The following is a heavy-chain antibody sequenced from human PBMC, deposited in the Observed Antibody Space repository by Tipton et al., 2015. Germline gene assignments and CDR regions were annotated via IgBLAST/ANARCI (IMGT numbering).Heavy chain of an antibody. V-gene: IGHV4-61*01. CDR1: GGSVSSGSYY. Sequence: LRLSCTVSGGSVSSGSYYWSWIRQPPGKGLEWTGYISFSDTTHYNPSLKSRITISLNTSKNQFSLKMSSVTAADTAVYFCARDLEHGMDVWGQGTTVTVS. J-gene: IGHJ6*02. CDR2: ISFSDTT. CDR3: ARDLEHGMDV.